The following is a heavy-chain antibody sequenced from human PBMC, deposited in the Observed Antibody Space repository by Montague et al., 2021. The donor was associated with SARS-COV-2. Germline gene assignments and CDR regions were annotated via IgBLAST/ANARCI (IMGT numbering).Heavy chain of an antibody. CDR2: VYYSRSS. D-gene: IGHD1-14*01. CDR3: VRALAPSGSVTFFDY. Sequence: SETLSLTCTVSGDSISHDFWTWIRQPPGKGLEWLGYVYYSRSSSYNPSLRGRVSIAVDTSKNQFSLRLSTVTAADTAIYYCVRALAPSGSVTFFDYWGQGTLVAVSS. V-gene: IGHV4-59*01. J-gene: IGHJ4*02. CDR1: GDSISHDF.